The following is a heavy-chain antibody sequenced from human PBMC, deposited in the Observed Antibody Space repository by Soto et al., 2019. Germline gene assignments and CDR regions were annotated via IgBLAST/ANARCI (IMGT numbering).Heavy chain of an antibody. J-gene: IGHJ3*02. CDR2: INPNSGGP. V-gene: IGHV1-2*04. D-gene: IGHD2-15*01. CDR3: ARWGGGYCSGGSFLGAAFDI. Sequence: QVQLVQSGAEVKKPGASVKVSCKASGYTFTGYYMHWVRQAPGQGLEWMGWINPNSGGPNYAQKVHGWDTINRDTSISTDFMDLSRLRSDDTAVYYCARWGGGYCSGGSFLGAAFDIWRQGTMVTVSS. CDR1: GYTFTGYY.